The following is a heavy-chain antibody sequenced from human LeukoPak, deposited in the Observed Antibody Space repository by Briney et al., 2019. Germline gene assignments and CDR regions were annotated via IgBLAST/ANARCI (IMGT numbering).Heavy chain of an antibody. CDR2: INPNSGGT. J-gene: IGHJ4*02. CDR3: ARDRVTIFGVVTTFFDY. CDR1: GYTFTSYG. V-gene: IGHV1-2*02. Sequence: ASVKVSCKASGYTFTSYGISWVRQAPGQGLEWMGWINPNSGGTNYAQKFQGRVTMTRDTSISTAYMELSRLRSDDTAVYYCARDRVTIFGVVTTFFDYWGQGTLVTVSS. D-gene: IGHD3-3*01.